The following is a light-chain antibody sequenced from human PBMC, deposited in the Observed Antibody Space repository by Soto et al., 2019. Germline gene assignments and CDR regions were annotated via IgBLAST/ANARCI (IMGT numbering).Light chain of an antibody. CDR3: QQYQSLPFT. V-gene: IGKV3-20*01. Sequence: EIVLTQSPGTLSLSPGERGTLSCRASQTVSGSYIAWYQQKPGQPPKLLIYWSSTRDSGVPDRFIGSGSGTDFTLTVSSLQAEDVAVYYCQQYQSLPFTFGPGTKVHIE. CDR1: QTVSGSY. CDR2: WSS. J-gene: IGKJ3*01.